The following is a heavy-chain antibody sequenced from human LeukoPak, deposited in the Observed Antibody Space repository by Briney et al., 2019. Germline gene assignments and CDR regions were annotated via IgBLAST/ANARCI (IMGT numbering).Heavy chain of an antibody. CDR2: INSNGVST. D-gene: IGHD6-13*01. Sequence: GGSLRLSCSASGFTFSTYAMHWVRQAPGKGLEYVSAINSNGVSTYYAYSVKGRFTISRDNSKNTLYFQMNSLRPEDTAVYYCAIAAAATEAFDIWGQGTMVTVSS. CDR1: GFTFSTYA. V-gene: IGHV3-64D*06. J-gene: IGHJ3*02. CDR3: AIAAAATEAFDI.